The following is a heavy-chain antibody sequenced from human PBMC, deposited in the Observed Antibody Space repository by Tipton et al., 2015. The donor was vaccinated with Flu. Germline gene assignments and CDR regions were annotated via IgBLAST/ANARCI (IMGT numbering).Heavy chain of an antibody. CDR2: ITGSDT. Sequence: SLRLSCAASGFTFDNYAMSWVRQAAGKGLEWVSGITGSDTFYADSVRGRFTLFGDNSRTIVYLQMNSLRVEDTAVYYCARDHSRSPTAIDQEHFDVRGQGTTVTVSS. CDR1: GFTFDNYA. CDR3: ARDHSRSPTAIDQEHFDV. J-gene: IGHJ3*01. V-gene: IGHV3-23*01. D-gene: IGHD1/OR15-1a*01.